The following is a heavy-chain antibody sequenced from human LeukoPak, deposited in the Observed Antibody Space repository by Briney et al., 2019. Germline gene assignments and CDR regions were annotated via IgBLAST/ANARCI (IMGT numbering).Heavy chain of an antibody. CDR1: GFTFSHYW. V-gene: IGHV3-74*01. J-gene: IGHJ4*02. CDR3: ARDIYSIAE. D-gene: IGHD1-26*01. Sequence: GGSLRLSCAASGFTFSHYWIHCVRHTPGKGLVWVSLIHSDGGTTNYADSVKGRFTISRDNAKNTVYLQMNSLRVEDTAVYYRARDIYSIAEWGQGTLVTVSS. CDR2: IHSDGGTT.